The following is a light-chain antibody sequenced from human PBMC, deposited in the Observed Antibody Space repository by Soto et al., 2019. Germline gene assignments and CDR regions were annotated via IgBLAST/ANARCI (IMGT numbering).Light chain of an antibody. Sequence: EIVLTQSPATLSLSPGERATLSCRASQSVSSYLAWYQQKPGQAPRLLIYDASNRATGIPARFSGSGSGTDSTLTISSLEPEDFAVYYCQQRSNWPRFGGGTKVEIK. CDR2: DAS. CDR1: QSVSSY. CDR3: QQRSNWPR. V-gene: IGKV3-11*01. J-gene: IGKJ4*01.